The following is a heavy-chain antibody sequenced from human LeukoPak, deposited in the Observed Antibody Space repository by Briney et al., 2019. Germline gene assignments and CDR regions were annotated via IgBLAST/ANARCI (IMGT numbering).Heavy chain of an antibody. D-gene: IGHD6-19*01. CDR2: ISSSSSYI. V-gene: IGHV3-21*06. J-gene: IGHJ4*02. CDR1: GFTFSSYS. CDR3: ARASQWLPTDY. Sequence: GGSLRLSCAASGFTFSSYSMNWVRQAPGKGLEWVSSISSSSSYIYYADSVKGRFTISRDNAKNSLYLQMNSLRAEDSAVYYCARASQWLPTDYWGQGTLVTVSS.